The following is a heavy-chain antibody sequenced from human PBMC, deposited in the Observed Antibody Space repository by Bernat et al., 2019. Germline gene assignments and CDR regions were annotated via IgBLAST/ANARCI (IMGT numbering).Heavy chain of an antibody. V-gene: IGHV3-30*02. CDR3: ALSYNWNFIDH. D-gene: IGHD1-7*01. CDR2: ISYYGSNK. CDR1: GLTFSSNG. J-gene: IGHJ4*02. Sequence: QVQLVESGGGVVQPGGSLRLSCAASGLTFSSNGMQWVRRAPGKGLEWVAFISYYGSNKYYADSVKGRFSISRDNSKNTLYLQMNSLRAEDTAVYYCALSYNWNFIDHWGQGALVTVSS.